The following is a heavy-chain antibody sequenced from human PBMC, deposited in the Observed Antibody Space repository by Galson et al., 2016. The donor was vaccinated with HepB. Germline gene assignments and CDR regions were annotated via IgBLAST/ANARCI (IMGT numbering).Heavy chain of an antibody. CDR1: GFTFSTYW. CDR3: AKDMTTMVRGVMHY. D-gene: IGHD3-10*01. V-gene: IGHV3-7*03. CDR2: IKPDGSEK. Sequence: SLRLSCAASGFTFSTYWMNWVRQAPGKGLEWVANIKPDGSEKYYVDSVKGRFTISRDNGKNSLYLQMNSLRAEDTALYYCAKDMTTMVRGVMHYWGQGTLVTVSS. J-gene: IGHJ4*02.